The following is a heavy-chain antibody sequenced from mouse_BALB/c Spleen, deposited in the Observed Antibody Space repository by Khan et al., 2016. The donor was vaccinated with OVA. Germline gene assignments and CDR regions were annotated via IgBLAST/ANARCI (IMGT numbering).Heavy chain of an antibody. J-gene: IGHJ4*01. CDR2: IYPGDVST. D-gene: IGHD1-1*01. V-gene: IGHV1S56*01. Sequence: QVQLQQSGPELVKPGALVKISCKASGYTFTAYDINWVQQRPGQGLQWIGWIYPGDVSTEYNENFKCKATLTADTSSNTAYMQLSSLTSEKSAVYFCAREGLRGVGMDYWGQGTSVSVSS. CDR3: AREGLRGVGMDY. CDR1: GYTFTAYD.